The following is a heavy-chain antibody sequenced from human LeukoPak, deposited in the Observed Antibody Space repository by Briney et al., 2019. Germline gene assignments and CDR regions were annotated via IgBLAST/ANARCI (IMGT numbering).Heavy chain of an antibody. CDR1: GLTLSNYW. CDR3: AIWGADQHY. V-gene: IGHV3-7*02. Sequence: PGGSLRLSCAVSGLTLSNYWMNWVRQAAGKGLEWVANINPDGGEERYVDSVKGRFVISRDNAKNSLYLQMNSLRAEDTAVYYCAIWGADQHYWGQGTLVTVSS. CDR2: INPDGGEE. J-gene: IGHJ4*02. D-gene: IGHD3-16*01.